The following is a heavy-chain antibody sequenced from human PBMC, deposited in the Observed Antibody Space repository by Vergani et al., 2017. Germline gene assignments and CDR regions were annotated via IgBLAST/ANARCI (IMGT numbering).Heavy chain of an antibody. V-gene: IGHV3-23*01. CDR3: AKMLMRANYFYYGMDV. CDR2: ISGSGGNT. D-gene: IGHD3-16*01. Sequence: EVQLLESGGGLVQPGGSLRLSCAASGFTFNIYAMSWVRQAPGKGLEWVSAISGSGGNTYYADSVKGRFTISRDNSKNTLFLQMISLRAEDTAVYYCAKMLMRANYFYYGMDVWGQGTTVTVFS. CDR1: GFTFNIYA. J-gene: IGHJ6*02.